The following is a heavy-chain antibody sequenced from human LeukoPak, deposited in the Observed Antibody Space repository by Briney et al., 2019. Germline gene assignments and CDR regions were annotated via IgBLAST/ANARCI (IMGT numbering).Heavy chain of an antibody. Sequence: ASVKVSFKASGYTFTSYYMHWVRQAPGQGLEWMGIINLSGGDTSYAQKFQGRLTMTRDTSTNTVYMELTSLRSEDTAVYYCAREVMDNLRFDYWGQGTLVTVSS. CDR2: INLSGGDT. CDR1: GYTFTSYY. D-gene: IGHD1-14*01. V-gene: IGHV1-46*01. CDR3: AREVMDNLRFDY. J-gene: IGHJ4*02.